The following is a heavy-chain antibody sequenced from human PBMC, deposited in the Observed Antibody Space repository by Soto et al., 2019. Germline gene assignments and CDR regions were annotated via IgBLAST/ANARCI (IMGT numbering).Heavy chain of an antibody. CDR1: GGTFSSYA. Sequence: SVKVSCKASGGTFSSYAISWVRQAPGQGLEWMGGIIPIFGTANYAQKFQGRVTITADESTSTAYMELSSLRSEDTAVYYCAREFGGPQQLLTWGSSCWPPYYFDYWGQGTLVTVSS. CDR2: IIPIFGTA. D-gene: IGHD6-19*01. CDR3: AREFGGPQQLLTWGSSCWPPYYFDY. V-gene: IGHV1-69*13. J-gene: IGHJ4*02.